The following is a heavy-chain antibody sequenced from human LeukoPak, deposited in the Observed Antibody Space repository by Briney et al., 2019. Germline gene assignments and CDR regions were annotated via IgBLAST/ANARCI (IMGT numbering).Heavy chain of an antibody. D-gene: IGHD3-22*01. CDR1: GGSLSGYY. V-gene: IGHV4-34*01. Sequence: PSETLSLTCAVYGGSLSGYYWSWIRQPPGKGLEWIGEINHSGSTNYNPSLKSRVTISVDTSKNQFSLKLSSVTAADTAVYYCARGATYYYDSSGYYYALYYCYYMDVWGKGTTVTVSS. J-gene: IGHJ6*03. CDR3: ARGATYYYDSSGYYYALYYCYYMDV. CDR2: INHSGST.